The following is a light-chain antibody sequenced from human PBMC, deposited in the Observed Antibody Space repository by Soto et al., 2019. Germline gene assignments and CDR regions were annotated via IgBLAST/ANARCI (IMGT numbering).Light chain of an antibody. J-gene: IGKJ4*01. V-gene: IGKV3-11*02. Sequence: EIVLTQSPATLSLSPGERASLSCRASQSVSSYLGWYQQKPGQAPRLLIYDASKRATDIPARFSGSGSGRDFPLTISSRGPEDFAGYYCNKHREWLTFGRGTKVEIK. CDR3: NKHREWLT. CDR1: QSVSSY. CDR2: DAS.